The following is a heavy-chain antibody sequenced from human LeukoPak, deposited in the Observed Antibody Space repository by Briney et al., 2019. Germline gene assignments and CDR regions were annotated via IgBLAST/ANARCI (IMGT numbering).Heavy chain of an antibody. CDR3: ARRAPLFSDSSGYWREYYFDY. D-gene: IGHD3-22*01. V-gene: IGHV4-39*07. Sequence: SETLSLTCTVSGGSISSSSYYWGWIRQPPGKGLEWIGSIYYSGSTYYNPSLKSRVTISVDTSKNQFSLKLSSVTAADTAVYYCARRAPLFSDSSGYWREYYFDYWGQGTLVTVSS. CDR1: GGSISSSSYY. CDR2: IYYSGST. J-gene: IGHJ4*02.